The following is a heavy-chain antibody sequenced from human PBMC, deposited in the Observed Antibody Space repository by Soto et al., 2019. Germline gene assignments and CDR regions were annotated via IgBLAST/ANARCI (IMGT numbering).Heavy chain of an antibody. CDR3: ARAVLEGGGNPYIDY. D-gene: IGHD2-15*01. J-gene: IGHJ4*02. CDR1: GYTFTSYG. CDR2: ISAYNGNT. Sequence: VASVKVSCKASGYTFTSYGISWVRQAPGQGLEWMGWISAYNGNTNYAQKLQGRVTMTTDTSTSTAYMELRSLRSDDTAVYYCARAVLEGGGNPYIDYWGQGTLVTVSS. V-gene: IGHV1-18*01.